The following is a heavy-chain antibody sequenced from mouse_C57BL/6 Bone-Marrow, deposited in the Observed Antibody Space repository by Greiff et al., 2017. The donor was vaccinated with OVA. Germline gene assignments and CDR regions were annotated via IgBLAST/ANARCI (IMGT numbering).Heavy chain of an antibody. D-gene: IGHD1-1*01. V-gene: IGHV3-6*01. CDR3: ASGPYYGSSPFAY. CDR1: GYSITSGYY. J-gene: IGHJ3*01. CDR2: KRYDGSN. Sequence: EVKLQEPGPGLVKPSQSLSLTCSVTGYSITSGYYWYVIRQFPGNKLEWRGFKRYDGSNNYNPSLKNRITITRDTSKNQFFLKLNSVTTEDTATYYCASGPYYGSSPFAYWGQGTLVTVSA.